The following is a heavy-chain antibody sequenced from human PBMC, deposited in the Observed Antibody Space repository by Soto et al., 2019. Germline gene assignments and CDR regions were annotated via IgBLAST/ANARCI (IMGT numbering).Heavy chain of an antibody. D-gene: IGHD1-26*01. CDR3: VKDRWVDY. J-gene: IGHJ4*02. V-gene: IGHV3-64D*08. CDR2: ISSNAGSI. CDR1: GFTFRNYA. Sequence: GGSLRLSCSVFGFTFRNYAMHWVRQAPGKGLEYVSSISSNAGSIYYADSVKGRFTISRDNSKGTLYLQMSSLRPVDTAVYYCVKDRWVDYWGQGALVTVSS.